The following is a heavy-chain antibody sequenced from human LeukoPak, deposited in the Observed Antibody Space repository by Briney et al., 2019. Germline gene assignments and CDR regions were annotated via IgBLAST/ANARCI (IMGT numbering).Heavy chain of an antibody. J-gene: IGHJ4*02. Sequence: GGSLRLSCAASGFTFSSYGMSWVRQAPGKGLEFVSGISGSGGSTYYADSVKGRFTVSRDNSKNTLYLQMNSLRAEDTAVYYCALRGHNYPVLEWGQGTLVTVSS. CDR3: ALRGHNYPVLE. CDR1: GFTFSSYG. CDR2: ISGSGGST. D-gene: IGHD5-18*01. V-gene: IGHV3-23*01.